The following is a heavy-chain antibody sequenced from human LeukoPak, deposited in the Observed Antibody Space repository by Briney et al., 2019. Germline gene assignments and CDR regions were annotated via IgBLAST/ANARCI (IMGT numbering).Heavy chain of an antibody. V-gene: IGHV4-59*01. Sequence: SETLSLTCTVSGGSISSYYWSWIRQPPGKGLEWIGYIYYSGSTNYNPPLKSRVTISVDTSKNQFSLKLSSVTAADTAVYYCARARARATVTTSLFDYWGQGTLVTVSS. J-gene: IGHJ4*02. CDR2: IYYSGST. CDR1: GGSISSYY. D-gene: IGHD4-17*01. CDR3: ARARARATVTTSLFDY.